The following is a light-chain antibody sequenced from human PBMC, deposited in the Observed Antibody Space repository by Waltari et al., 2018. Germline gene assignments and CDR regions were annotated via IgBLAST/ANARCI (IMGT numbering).Light chain of an antibody. CDR1: QIVLYSSKTKNT. V-gene: IGKV4-1*01. Sequence: DIVMTQSPDSLDVPLGERATINFKTSQIVLYSSKTKNTLSWYQQKPGQPPKLLIYGATTRESGVPDRFSGSGSGTDFTLTISSLQAEDVAVYYCHQYYNTPFTFGPGTKVDIK. J-gene: IGKJ3*01. CDR2: GAT. CDR3: HQYYNTPFT.